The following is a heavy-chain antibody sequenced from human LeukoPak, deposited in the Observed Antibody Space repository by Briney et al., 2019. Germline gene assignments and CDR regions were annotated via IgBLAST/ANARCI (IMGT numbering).Heavy chain of an antibody. J-gene: IGHJ4*02. Sequence: GGSLRLSCAASGFTFSSYSMNWVRQAPGKGLEWVSSISSSSSYIYYADSVKGRFTISRDNAKNSLYLQMNSLGAEDTAVYYCAMVPTRLVASRESKYWGQGTLVTVSS. V-gene: IGHV3-21*01. CDR3: AMVPTRLVASRESKY. CDR1: GFTFSSYS. D-gene: IGHD5-12*01. CDR2: ISSSSSYI.